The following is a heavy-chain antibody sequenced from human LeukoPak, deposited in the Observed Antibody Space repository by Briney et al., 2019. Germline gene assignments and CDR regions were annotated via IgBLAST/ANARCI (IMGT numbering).Heavy chain of an antibody. Sequence: PGGSLRLSCAASGFTFSSYAMSWVRQAPGKGLEWVSAVSGSGGSTDYADSVKGRFTISRDNSRNTLYLQMNTLRAEDTAVYYCAKAIAAPVWYFDLWGRGTLVTVSS. CDR2: VSGSGGST. V-gene: IGHV3-23*01. J-gene: IGHJ2*01. CDR1: GFTFSSYA. CDR3: AKAIAAPVWYFDL. D-gene: IGHD6-13*01.